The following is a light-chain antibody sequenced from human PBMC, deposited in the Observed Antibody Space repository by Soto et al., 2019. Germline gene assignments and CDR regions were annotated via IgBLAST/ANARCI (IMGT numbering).Light chain of an antibody. CDR3: QQYNTWPQS. CDR2: AAS. CDR1: ESVAGN. Sequence: IVMTQSPATLSVSPGERATLSCRASESVAGNLAWYQQKPGQTPRLLIFAASTRATGSPARFSGSGSGTDFTLTITSLQSEDFAVYHCQQYNTWPQSFGPGTRVDV. J-gene: IGKJ3*01. V-gene: IGKV3-15*01.